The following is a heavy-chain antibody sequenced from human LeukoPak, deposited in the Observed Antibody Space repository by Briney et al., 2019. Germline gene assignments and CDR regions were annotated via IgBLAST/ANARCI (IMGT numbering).Heavy chain of an antibody. CDR2: IIPRLDIA. Sequence: SVKVSCKASRGTFSSYAISWVRQAPGQGLEWMGRIIPRLDIANSAQSFQGRVTITADKSTSTAYMELSSLRSDDTAVYYRAREWYDIVTGYQGFQLDYWGQGSLVTVSS. D-gene: IGHD3-9*01. CDR3: AREWYDIVTGYQGFQLDY. CDR1: RGTFSSYA. J-gene: IGHJ4*02. V-gene: IGHV1-69*04.